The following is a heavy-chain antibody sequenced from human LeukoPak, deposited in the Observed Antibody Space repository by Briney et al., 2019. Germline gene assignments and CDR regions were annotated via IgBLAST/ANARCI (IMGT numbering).Heavy chain of an antibody. CDR1: GGSISSYY. D-gene: IGHD3-22*01. J-gene: IGHJ3*02. CDR2: IYTSGST. CDR3: ASEDYFDSSGYYGTI. V-gene: IGHV4-4*07. Sequence: SEALSLTCTVSGGSISSYYWSWRRQPAGKGLEWIGRIYTSGSTNYNPSLKSRVTMTADTSKNKFSLKLSSVTAADTAVYYCASEDYFDSSGYYGTIWGQGTMVTVSS.